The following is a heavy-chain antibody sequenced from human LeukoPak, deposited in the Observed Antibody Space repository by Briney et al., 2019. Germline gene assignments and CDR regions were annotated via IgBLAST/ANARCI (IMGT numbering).Heavy chain of an antibody. Sequence: SETLSLTCTVSGGSISSYNWSWIRQPPGKGLEWIGYIHYSGSTHYNPSLKSRVTISVDTSKNQVSLKLRSVTAADTAVYYCARTTEGYAGGPGYSYYYYMDVWGKGTTVTISS. D-gene: IGHD5-12*01. V-gene: IGHV4-59*01. J-gene: IGHJ6*03. CDR1: GGSISSYN. CDR3: ARTTEGYAGGPGYSYYYYMDV. CDR2: IHYSGST.